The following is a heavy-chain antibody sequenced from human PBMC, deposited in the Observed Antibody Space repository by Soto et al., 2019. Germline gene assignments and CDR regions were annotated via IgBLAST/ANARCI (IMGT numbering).Heavy chain of an antibody. Sequence: HPGGSLRLSCAASGFTFSSYWMHWVRQAPGKGLVWVSRINSDGSSTSYADSVKGRFTISRDNAKNTLYLQMNSLRAEDTAVYYCARGTIAAIDAFDIWGQGTMVTVSS. CDR1: GFTFSSYW. D-gene: IGHD6-13*01. CDR3: ARGTIAAIDAFDI. V-gene: IGHV3-74*01. J-gene: IGHJ3*02. CDR2: INSDGSST.